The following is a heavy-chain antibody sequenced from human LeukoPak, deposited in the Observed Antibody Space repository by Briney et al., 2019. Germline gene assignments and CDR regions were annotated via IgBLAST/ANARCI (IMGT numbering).Heavy chain of an antibody. J-gene: IGHJ4*02. V-gene: IGHV4-39*01. CDR1: GGSISSSSYY. Sequence: SPSETLSLTCTVSGGSISSSSYYWGWIRQPPGKGLEWIGSVYYSGSTYTHPSLKSRVTMSVDTSKDQFSLKLRSVTASDTAVYYCARRRYVQLGFDYWSQGTLVTVSS. CDR3: ARRRYVQLGFDY. D-gene: IGHD1-1*01. CDR2: VYYSGST.